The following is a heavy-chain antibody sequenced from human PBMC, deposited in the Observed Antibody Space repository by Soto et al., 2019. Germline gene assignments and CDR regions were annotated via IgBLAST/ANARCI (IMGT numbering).Heavy chain of an antibody. V-gene: IGHV2-26*01. J-gene: IGHJ4*02. D-gene: IGHD2-21*01. CDR2: IFSNDAT. Sequence: QVTLKESGPVLVKPTETLTLTCTVSGFSLSNARMGVSWIRQPPGKALEWLAHIFSNDATAYSTSLKTRLTISKDTSKSQVVLTMGNRDPVDTATYYCARTVARMNLDYWGQGTLVTVSS. CDR1: GFSLSNARMG. CDR3: ARTVARMNLDY.